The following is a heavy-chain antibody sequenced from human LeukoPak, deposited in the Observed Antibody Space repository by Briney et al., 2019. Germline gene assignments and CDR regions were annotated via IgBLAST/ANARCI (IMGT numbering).Heavy chain of an antibody. CDR1: GFTFSSYA. CDR2: ISGSGGST. Sequence: GGSLRLSCAASGFTFSSYAMSWVRQAPGKGLEWVSAISGSGGSTYYADSVKGRFTISRDNSKNTLYLQMNSLRAEDTAVYYCARSYQLLYPNEDYYYYCMDVWGKGTTVTVSS. V-gene: IGHV3-23*01. D-gene: IGHD2-2*02. J-gene: IGHJ6*03. CDR3: ARSYQLLYPNEDYYYYCMDV.